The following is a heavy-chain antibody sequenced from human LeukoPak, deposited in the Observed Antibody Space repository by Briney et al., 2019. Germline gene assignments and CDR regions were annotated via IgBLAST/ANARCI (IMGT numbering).Heavy chain of an antibody. D-gene: IGHD3-9*01. CDR1: GYTFTSYG. Sequence: ASVKVSCKASGYTFTSYGISWVRQAPGQGLEWMGWISAYNGNTNYAQKLQGRVTMTTDTSTSTAYMELRSLRSDDTAVYYCAIIDDILTGYPPFDYWGQGTLVTVSS. J-gene: IGHJ4*02. V-gene: IGHV1-18*01. CDR3: AIIDDILTGYPPFDY. CDR2: ISAYNGNT.